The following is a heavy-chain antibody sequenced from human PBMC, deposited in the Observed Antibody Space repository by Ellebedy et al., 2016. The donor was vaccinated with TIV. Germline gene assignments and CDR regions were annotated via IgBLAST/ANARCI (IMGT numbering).Heavy chain of an antibody. CDR1: GYTFTNYD. CDR2: KNPNSGNT. V-gene: IGHV1-8*01. Sequence: AASVKVSCKASGYTFTNYDINWVRQATGQGLEWMGWKNPNSGNTGYAQKFQGRVAVTRNTSISTAYMELSSLRSDDTAVYYCARGREAVAGIYAIDVWGQGTTVTVSS. CDR3: ARGREAVAGIYAIDV. J-gene: IGHJ6*02. D-gene: IGHD6-19*01.